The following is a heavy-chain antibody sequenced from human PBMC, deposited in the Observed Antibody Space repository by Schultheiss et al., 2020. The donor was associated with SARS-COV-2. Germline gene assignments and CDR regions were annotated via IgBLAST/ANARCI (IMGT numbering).Heavy chain of an antibody. J-gene: IGHJ4*02. Sequence: ETLSLTCAVYGGSFSGYYWSWIRQPPGKGLEWVSGINWNGGSTGYADSVKGRFTISRDNAKNSLYLQMNSLRAEDTAVYYCVRGHPAKFDYWGQGVMVTVSS. CDR2: INWNGGST. V-gene: IGHV3-20*04. CDR3: VRGHPAKFDY. CDR1: GGSFSGYY.